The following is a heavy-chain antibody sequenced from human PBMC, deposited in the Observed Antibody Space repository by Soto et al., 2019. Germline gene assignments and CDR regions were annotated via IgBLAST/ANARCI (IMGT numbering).Heavy chain of an antibody. CDR3: AKMGSGDFWSGKYNWFDP. CDR1: GFPFSTYA. CDR2: ISGSGGST. J-gene: IGHJ5*02. D-gene: IGHD3-3*01. Sequence: VGSLILSCAASGFPFSTYAMSLVRPAQGKGLEWVSVISGSGGSTYYADSVKGRFTISRDNSKNTLYLQMNSLRAEDTAVYYCAKMGSGDFWSGKYNWFDPWGRGALVTVS. V-gene: IGHV3-23*01.